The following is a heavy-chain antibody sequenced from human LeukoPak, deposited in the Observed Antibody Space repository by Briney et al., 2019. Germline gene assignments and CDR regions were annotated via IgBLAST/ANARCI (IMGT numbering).Heavy chain of an antibody. J-gene: IGHJ1*01. V-gene: IGHV1-69*13. CDR1: GGIFSRHT. CDR2: ITPMFGTS. CDR3: ARDSSEFRSLLFH. Sequence: ASVKVSCKASGGIFSRHTISWVRQSPGQGLGWMGGITPMFGTSNYAQKFQGRVTITADESTSTAYMELSSLRSEDTAVYYCARDSSEFRSLLFHWGQGTLVTVSS. D-gene: IGHD1-14*01.